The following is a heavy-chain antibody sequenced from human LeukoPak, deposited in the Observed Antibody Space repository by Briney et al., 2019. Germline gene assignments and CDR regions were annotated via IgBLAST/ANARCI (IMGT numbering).Heavy chain of an antibody. J-gene: IGHJ4*02. CDR2: ISGSSGST. CDR1: GFTFSSYA. CDR3: AKGVGMTTVTTRLTDY. D-gene: IGHD4-17*01. V-gene: IGHV3-23*01. Sequence: GGSLRLSCAASGFTFSSYAMSWVRQAPGKGLEWVSGISGSSGSTYYADSVKGRFTISRDNSKNTLYLQMNSLRAEDTAVYYCAKGVGMTTVTTRLTDYWGQGTLVTVSS.